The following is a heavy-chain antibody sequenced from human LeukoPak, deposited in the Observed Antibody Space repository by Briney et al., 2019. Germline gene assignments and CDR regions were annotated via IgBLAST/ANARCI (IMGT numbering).Heavy chain of an antibody. CDR2: IYASGTT. D-gene: IGHD3-10*01. Sequence: SETLSLTCTVSGGSISSNCWSWIRQPPGKGLEWIGCIYASGTTNYNPSLKGRLTISVDTSNSQFSLTVRSVTAADTAVYYCEGRGFWGQGTLVTVSS. V-gene: IGHV4-4*09. J-gene: IGHJ4*02. CDR1: GGSISSNC. CDR3: EGRGF.